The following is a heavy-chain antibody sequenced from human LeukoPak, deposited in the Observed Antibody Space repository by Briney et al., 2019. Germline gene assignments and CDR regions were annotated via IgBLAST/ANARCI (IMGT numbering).Heavy chain of an antibody. CDR1: GGSISSSNW. CDR2: IYHSGST. D-gene: IGHD5-24*01. V-gene: IGHV4-4*02. CDR3: AREPRDGYNLGDDY. Sequence: PSETLSLTCAVSGGSISSSNWWSWVRPPPGKGLEWIGEIYHSGSTNYNPSLKSRVTISVDTSKNQFSLKLSSVTAADTAVYYCAREPRDGYNLGDDYWGQGTLVTVSS. J-gene: IGHJ4*02.